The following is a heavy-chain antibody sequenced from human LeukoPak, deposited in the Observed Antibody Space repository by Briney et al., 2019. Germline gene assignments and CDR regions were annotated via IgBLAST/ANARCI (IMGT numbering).Heavy chain of an antibody. CDR1: GDSISSSSYY. Sequence: SETLSLTCTVSGDSISSSSYYWGWIRQPPGKGLEWIGSIYYSGHTYYNPSLKSRVTISIDTSKTQFSLNLIPVTAADTAVYYCARHASGSYNNFQHWGQGTLVTVSS. CDR3: ARHASGSYNNFQH. D-gene: IGHD1-26*01. V-gene: IGHV4-39*01. J-gene: IGHJ1*01. CDR2: IYYSGHT.